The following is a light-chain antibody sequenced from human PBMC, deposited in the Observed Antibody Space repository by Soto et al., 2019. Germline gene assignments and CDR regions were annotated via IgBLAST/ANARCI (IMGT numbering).Light chain of an antibody. J-gene: IGLJ2*01. CDR2: LNSDGSH. V-gene: IGLV4-69*01. Sequence: QSVLTQSPSASASLGASVKLTCTLSSGHSSYAIAWHQQQPEKGPRYLMKLNSDGSHSTGDGIPDRFSGSSSGAERYLTISSFQSEDEADYYCQTWGTGIVVFGGGTKLTVL. CDR1: SGHSSYA. CDR3: QTWGTGIVV.